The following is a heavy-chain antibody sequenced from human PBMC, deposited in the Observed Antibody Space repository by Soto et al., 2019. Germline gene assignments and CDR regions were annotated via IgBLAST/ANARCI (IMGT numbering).Heavy chain of an antibody. CDR1: GFTFSSYW. V-gene: IGHV3-7*03. D-gene: IGHD4-17*01. CDR2: IKRDGSEK. Sequence: EVQLVESGGGLVQPGGSLRVSCAASGFTFSSYWMNWVRQAPGKGLEWMANIKRDGSEKYYVDSVKGRFTISRDNAKNSLYLQMNSLRAEDTAVYYCAREWRTTYGDYGNFDYWGQGTLVTVSS. J-gene: IGHJ4*02. CDR3: AREWRTTYGDYGNFDY.